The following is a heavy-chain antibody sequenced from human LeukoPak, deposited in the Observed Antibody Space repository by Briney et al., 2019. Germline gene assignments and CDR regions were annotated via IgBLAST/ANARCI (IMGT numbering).Heavy chain of an antibody. Sequence: SETLSLTCTVSGDSINSGDYYWSWIRQPPGNGLEWIGYIYYSGSTYYNPSLKSRVTISVDTSKNQFSLKLSSVTAADTAVYYCARSALYSYGLNWFDPWGQGTLVTVSS. CDR3: ARSALYSYGLNWFDP. J-gene: IGHJ5*02. V-gene: IGHV4-30-4*02. CDR1: GDSINSGDYY. CDR2: IYYSGST. D-gene: IGHD5-18*01.